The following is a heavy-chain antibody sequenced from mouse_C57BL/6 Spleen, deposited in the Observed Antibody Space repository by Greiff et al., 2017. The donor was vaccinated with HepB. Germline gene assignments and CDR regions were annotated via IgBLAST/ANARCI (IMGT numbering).Heavy chain of an antibody. J-gene: IGHJ3*01. CDR1: GFNIKDYY. D-gene: IGHD1-1*02. CDR2: IDPEDGAT. V-gene: IGHV14-1*01. Sequence: VQLQQSGAELVRPGASVKLSCTASGFNIKDYYMHWVKQRPEQGLEWIGRIDPEDGATEYAPKFQGKATMTADTSSNTAYLQLSSLTSEDTAVYYCTEDYGLAWFAYWGQGTLVTVSA. CDR3: TEDYGLAWFAY.